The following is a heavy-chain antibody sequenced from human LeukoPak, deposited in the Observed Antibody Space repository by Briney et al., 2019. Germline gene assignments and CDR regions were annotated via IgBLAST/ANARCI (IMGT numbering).Heavy chain of an antibody. J-gene: IGHJ4*02. D-gene: IGHD1-26*01. CDR2: IYYSGST. CDR3: ARLGSGSYVALL. CDR1: GGSISSSSYY. Sequence: PSETLSLTCTVSGGSISSSSYYWGWVRQPPGKGLEWIGSIYYSGSTYYNPSLKSRVTISVDTSKNQFSLKLSSVTAADTAVYYCARLGSGSYVALLWGQGTLVTVSS. V-gene: IGHV4-39*01.